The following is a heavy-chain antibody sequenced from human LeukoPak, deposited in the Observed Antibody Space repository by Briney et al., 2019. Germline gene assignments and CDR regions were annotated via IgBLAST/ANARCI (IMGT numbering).Heavy chain of an antibody. CDR2: IAHDETNR. J-gene: IGHJ4*02. CDR3: ARDLLPGAPDYFDY. Sequence: GGSLRLSCAASGFTFGSYAMHWVRQAPGKGLEWVAVIAHDETNRFYADSVKGRFTISRDNSTNTLYLRMNSLRPEDTAVYFCARDLLPGAPDYFDYWGQGTLVTVSS. D-gene: IGHD2-2*01. CDR1: GFTFGSYA. V-gene: IGHV3-30*04.